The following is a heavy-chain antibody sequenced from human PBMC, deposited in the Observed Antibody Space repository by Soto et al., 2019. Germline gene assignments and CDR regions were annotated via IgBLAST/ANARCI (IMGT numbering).Heavy chain of an antibody. CDR2: ISGSGGST. D-gene: IGHD3-10*01. V-gene: IGHV3-23*01. CDR1: VFTLRSYA. CDR3: AKNLRSPSGNNYVYYFDY. J-gene: IGHJ4*02. Sequence: GGSLSLACAASVFTLRSYAMSWVRQAPGKGLEWVSVISGSGGSTYYADSVKGRFTISRDNSKNSLYLQMNTLRGEDTGVYHCAKNLRSPSGNNYVYYFDYWGQGNLVTVSS.